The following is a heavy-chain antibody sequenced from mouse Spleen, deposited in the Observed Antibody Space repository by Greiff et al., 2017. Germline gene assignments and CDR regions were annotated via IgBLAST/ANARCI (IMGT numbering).Heavy chain of an antibody. V-gene: IGHV3-2*02. CDR1: GYSITSDYA. CDR2: ISYSGST. Sequence: EVKLMESGPGLVKPSQSLSLTCTVTGYSITSDYAWNWIRQFPGNKLEWMGYISYSGSTSYNPSLKSRISITRDTSKNQFFLQLNSVTTEDTATYYCARGNYLDYWGQGTTLTVSS. CDR3: ARGNYLDY. J-gene: IGHJ2*01.